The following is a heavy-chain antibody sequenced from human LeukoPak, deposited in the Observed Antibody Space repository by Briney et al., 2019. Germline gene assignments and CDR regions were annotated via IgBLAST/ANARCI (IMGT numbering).Heavy chain of an antibody. CDR2: IKQDGSEK. Sequence: GGSLRLSCAASGFTFRSYWMSWVRQAPGKGLEWVANIKQDGSEKYYVDSVKGRCTISRDNTKNSLWLQMNSLRAEDTAVYYCTRDFNPAGYSSGWSTCGFWGQGTLVTVSS. J-gene: IGHJ4*02. CDR1: GFTFRSYW. D-gene: IGHD6-19*01. V-gene: IGHV3-7*05. CDR3: TRDFNPAGYSSGWSTCGF.